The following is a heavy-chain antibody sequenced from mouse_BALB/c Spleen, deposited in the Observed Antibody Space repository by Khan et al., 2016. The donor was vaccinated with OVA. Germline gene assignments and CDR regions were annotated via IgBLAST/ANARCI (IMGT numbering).Heavy chain of an antibody. CDR3: ARTARIEY. CDR2: ISYSGST. CDR1: GYSITSGYG. D-gene: IGHD1-2*01. J-gene: IGHJ2*01. V-gene: IGHV3-2*02. Sequence: EVQLQESGPGLVKPSQSLSLTCTVTGYSITSGYGWNWIRQFPGNKLEWMVYISYSGSTNYNPSLKSRISITRDTSKNQFFLQVNSVTTEDTATYYSARTARIEYWGQGTTLTVSS.